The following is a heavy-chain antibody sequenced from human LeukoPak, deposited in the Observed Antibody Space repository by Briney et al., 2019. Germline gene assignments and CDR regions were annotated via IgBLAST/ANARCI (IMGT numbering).Heavy chain of an antibody. Sequence: GGSLRLSCAASGFTFSDHNMDWGRDAPGKGLEWGGRTRNKANSYTTEYAACVKGRFTISRDDSQNSMYLQMNSLKPEDTAVYYCTRALYSSGYYVDFWGQGTLVTVSS. CDR3: TRALYSSGYYVDF. J-gene: IGHJ4*02. V-gene: IGHV3-72*01. CDR2: TRNKANSYTT. D-gene: IGHD6-19*01. CDR1: GFTFSDHN.